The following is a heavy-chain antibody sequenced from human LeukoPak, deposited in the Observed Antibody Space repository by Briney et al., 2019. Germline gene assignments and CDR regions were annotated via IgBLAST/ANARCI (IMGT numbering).Heavy chain of an antibody. D-gene: IGHD2-2*01. CDR2: ISAYNGNT. CDR1: GYTFTSYG. J-gene: IGHJ3*02. V-gene: IGHV1-18*01. CDR3: ARDIVVVPAATYRAPDAFDI. Sequence: ASVKVSCKASGYTFTSYGISWVRQAPGQGLEWVGWISAYNGNTNYAQKLQGRVTMTTDTSTSTAYMELRSLRSDDTAVYYCARDIVVVPAATYRAPDAFDIWGQGTMVTVSS.